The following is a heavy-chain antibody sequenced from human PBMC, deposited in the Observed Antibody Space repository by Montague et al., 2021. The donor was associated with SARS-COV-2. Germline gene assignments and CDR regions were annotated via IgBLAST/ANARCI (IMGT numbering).Heavy chain of an antibody. CDR1: GGSVSSDNW. CDR2: IYHSGTT. CDR3: ARGGGWKRHFDY. V-gene: IGHV4-4*02. J-gene: IGHJ4*02. D-gene: IGHD4-23*01. Sequence: SETLSLTCTVSGGSVSSDNWWTWVRQPPGKGLEWIGEIYHSGTTNYNPSLQSRVTISVDKSRNHLSLNLRSVTAADTAVYYCARGGGWKRHFDYWGQGTLVAVSS.